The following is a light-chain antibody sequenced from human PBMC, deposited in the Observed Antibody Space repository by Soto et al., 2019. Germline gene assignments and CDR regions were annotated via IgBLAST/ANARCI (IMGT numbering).Light chain of an antibody. CDR1: QSVTSY. CDR3: QQRSNWPWT. V-gene: IGKV3-11*01. J-gene: IGKJ1*01. CDR2: DAS. Sequence: EIVLTQSPATLSLSPGERATLSCRASQSVTSYLAWYQQKPGQGPRLLIYDASNRATGIPARFSGSGSGTDFTLTISSLEPADFAVYYCQQRSNWPWTFGQGTKVEI.